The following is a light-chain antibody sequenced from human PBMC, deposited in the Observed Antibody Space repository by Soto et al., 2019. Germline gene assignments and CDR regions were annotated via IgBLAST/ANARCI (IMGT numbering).Light chain of an antibody. Sequence: QSVLTQPPSASGSPGQSVTISCTGTSGDVGRYNYVSWYQQHPGKAPKLIIYEVTKRPSGVPDRFSGSKSGNTASLTVSGLQPEDEADYYCSSFGARNNIFGTGTKVT. J-gene: IGLJ1*01. CDR1: SGDVGRYNY. CDR2: EVT. V-gene: IGLV2-8*01. CDR3: SSFGARNNI.